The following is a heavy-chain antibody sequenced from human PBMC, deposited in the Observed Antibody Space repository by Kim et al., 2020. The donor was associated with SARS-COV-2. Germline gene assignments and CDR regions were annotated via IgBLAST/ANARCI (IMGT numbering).Heavy chain of an antibody. Sequence: GGSLRLSCAASGFTFSSYSMNWVRQAPGKGLEWVSYISSSSSTIYYADSVKGRFTISRDNAKNSLYLQMNSLRAEDTAVYYCAREGDSSSWRSLRVIDYWGQGTLVTVSS. D-gene: IGHD6-13*01. CDR3: AREGDSSSWRSLRVIDY. J-gene: IGHJ4*02. CDR2: ISSSSSTI. V-gene: IGHV3-48*04. CDR1: GFTFSSYS.